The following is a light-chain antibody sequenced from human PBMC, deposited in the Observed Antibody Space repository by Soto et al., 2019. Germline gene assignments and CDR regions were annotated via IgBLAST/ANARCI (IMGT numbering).Light chain of an antibody. Sequence: QSALTQPRSVSGSPGQSVTISCTGTSSDVGGYNYVSWYQQHPGKAPKLMIYDVSKRPSGVPDRFSDSKSGNTASLTISGLQAEDEADYYCCSYAGSSKGVFGGGTKLTVL. CDR2: DVS. J-gene: IGLJ2*01. V-gene: IGLV2-11*01. CDR3: CSYAGSSKGV. CDR1: SSDVGGYNY.